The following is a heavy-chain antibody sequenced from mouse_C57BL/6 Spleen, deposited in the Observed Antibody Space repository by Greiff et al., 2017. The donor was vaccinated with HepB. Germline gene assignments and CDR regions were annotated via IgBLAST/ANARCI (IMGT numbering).Heavy chain of an antibody. CDR2: ISNGGGST. V-gene: IGHV5-12*01. Sequence: DVMLVESGGGLVQPGGSLKLSCAASGFTFSDYYMYWVRQTPEKRLEWVAYISNGGGSTYYPDTVKGRFTISRDNAKNTLYLQMSRLKSEDTAMYYCARHGDYDGYFDVWGTGTTVTVSS. J-gene: IGHJ1*03. D-gene: IGHD2-4*01. CDR1: GFTFSDYY. CDR3: ARHGDYDGYFDV.